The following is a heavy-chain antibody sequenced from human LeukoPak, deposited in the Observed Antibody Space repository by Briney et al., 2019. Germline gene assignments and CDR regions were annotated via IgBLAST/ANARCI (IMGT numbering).Heavy chain of an antibody. CDR1: GFTFSSYS. V-gene: IGHV3-21*01. Sequence: GGSLRLSCAASGFTFSSYSMNWVRQAPGKGLEWVSSISSSSSYIYYADSVQGRFTISRDNAKNSLYLQMNSLRAEDTAVYYCARGALLWFGELSPYFDYWGQGTLVTVSS. J-gene: IGHJ4*02. CDR2: ISSSSSYI. CDR3: ARGALLWFGELSPYFDY. D-gene: IGHD3-10*01.